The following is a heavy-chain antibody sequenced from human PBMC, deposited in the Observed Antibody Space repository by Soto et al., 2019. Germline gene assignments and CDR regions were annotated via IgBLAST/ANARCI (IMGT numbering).Heavy chain of an antibody. D-gene: IGHD4-17*01. CDR2: VYYSGNT. CDR3: AKLPCADYRGIFDP. V-gene: IGHV4-59*01. CDR1: GGSLSSYY. Sequence: QVQLQESGPGLVKPAETLSLTCTVSGGSLSSYYWTWIRQPPGKGLEWIGYVYYSGNTNYNPSLQGRVANSLAPSKNQFSLTLGSVTAAATAVYYCAKLPCADYRGIFDPWGQGTLVTGSS. J-gene: IGHJ5*02.